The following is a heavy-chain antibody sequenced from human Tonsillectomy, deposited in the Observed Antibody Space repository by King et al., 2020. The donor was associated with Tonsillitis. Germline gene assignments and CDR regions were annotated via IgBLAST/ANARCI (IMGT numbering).Heavy chain of an antibody. CDR1: GYEFSTYW. D-gene: IGHD3-10*01. CDR3: ARIRGWTPGTFEI. CDR2: IDPSDSYT. J-gene: IGHJ3*02. Sequence: QLVQSGAEAKKPGESLRISCQGSGYEFSTYWITWVRQVPGQGLQWMGRIDPSDSYTNYSPSFKGHAIISVDNSINTAYLPWSSLKASDTAIYYCARIRGWTPGTFEIWGQGTMVTVSS. V-gene: IGHV5-10-1*03.